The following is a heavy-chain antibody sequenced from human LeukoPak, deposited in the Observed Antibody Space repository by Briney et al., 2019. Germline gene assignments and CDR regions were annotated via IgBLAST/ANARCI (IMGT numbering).Heavy chain of an antibody. CDR1: GFTFDDYA. D-gene: IGHD6-13*01. Sequence: QPGRSLRLSCAASGFTFDDYAMHWVRQAPGKGLEWVSGISWNSGSIGYADSVKGRFTISRDNAKNSLYLQMNSLRAEDTAVYYCARDRGIAAAQQSDAFDIWGQGTMVTVSS. V-gene: IGHV3-9*01. CDR2: ISWNSGSI. CDR3: ARDRGIAAAQQSDAFDI. J-gene: IGHJ3*02.